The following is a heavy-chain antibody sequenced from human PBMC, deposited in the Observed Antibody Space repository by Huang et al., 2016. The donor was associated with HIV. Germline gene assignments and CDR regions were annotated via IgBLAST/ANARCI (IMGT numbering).Heavy chain of an antibody. CDR1: GYSFSIYW. J-gene: IGHJ3*01. CDR2: IYPFDSKS. CDR3: AKGRRAFDV. Sequence: EVQLVQSGAEVKKPGESLKISCTGSGYSFSIYWIAWVRQMPGKGLEWMGIIYPFDSKSTDSPSFEGHVSISVDKSINTVYLHWSSLKASDTAIYYCAKGRRAFDVWGQGTWVTVSS. V-gene: IGHV5-51*03.